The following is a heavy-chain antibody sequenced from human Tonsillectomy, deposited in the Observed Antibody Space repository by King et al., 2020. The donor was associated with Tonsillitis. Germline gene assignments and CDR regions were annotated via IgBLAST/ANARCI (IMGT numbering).Heavy chain of an antibody. CDR1: GFTFSSYW. Sequence: VQLVESGGGLVQPGGSLRLSCAASGFTFSSYWMSWVRQAPGKGLEWVANIKQDGSEKYYVDSVKGRFTISRDNAKNSLYLQMSSLRAEDTAVYYCARLPLGGWYSEYFQHWGQGTLVTVSS. V-gene: IGHV3-7*03. CDR3: ARLPLGGWYSEYFQH. D-gene: IGHD6-19*01. J-gene: IGHJ1*01. CDR2: IKQDGSEK.